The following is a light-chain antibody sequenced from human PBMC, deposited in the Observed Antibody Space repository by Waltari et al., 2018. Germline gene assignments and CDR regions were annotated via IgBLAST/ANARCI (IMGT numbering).Light chain of an antibody. CDR3: QQYYSTPPIT. V-gene: IGKV4-1*01. Sequence: DIVMTQSPDSLAVSLGERATINCKSSQSVLHSSNNKNYLAWYQQKPGQPPKLIIYWASTRESGVPDRFSGSGSGTDFTLTISSLQAEDLAVYYCQQYYSTPPITFGQGTRLEIK. CDR2: WAS. J-gene: IGKJ5*01. CDR1: QSVLHSSNNKNY.